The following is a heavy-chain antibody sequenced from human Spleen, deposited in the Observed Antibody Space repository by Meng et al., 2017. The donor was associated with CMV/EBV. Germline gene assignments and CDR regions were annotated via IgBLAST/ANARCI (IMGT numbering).Heavy chain of an antibody. CDR1: GFTFSDYY. CDR3: ARSGVPNTFDI. CDR2: ISSSGSAI. J-gene: IGHJ3*02. D-gene: IGHD3-10*01. V-gene: IGHV3-11*04. Sequence: GESLKISCAASGFTFSDYYMSWIRQIPGKGLEWLSYISSSGSAIYYADPVKGRFTISRDNAKNSLYPQMNSLRAEDTALYYCARSGVPNTFDIWGQGTLVTVSS.